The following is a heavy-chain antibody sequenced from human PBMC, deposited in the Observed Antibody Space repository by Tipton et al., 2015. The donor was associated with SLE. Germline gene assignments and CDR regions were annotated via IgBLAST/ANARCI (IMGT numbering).Heavy chain of an antibody. CDR2: VWYDGTTK. Sequence: SLRLSCAASGFNFNIYAMHWVRQAPGKGLEWVAVVWYDGTTKSYADSVKGRFIVSRDNSKNTVYLQMNSLRDEDTAVYYCARGPFAYDAFDIWGQGTMVTISS. J-gene: IGHJ3*02. CDR3: ARGPFAYDAFDI. V-gene: IGHV3-33*01. CDR1: GFNFNIYA.